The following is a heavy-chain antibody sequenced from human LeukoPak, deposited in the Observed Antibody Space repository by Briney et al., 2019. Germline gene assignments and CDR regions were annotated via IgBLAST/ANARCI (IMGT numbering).Heavy chain of an antibody. Sequence: GGSLRLSCAAFGFTFSSYAMSWVRQAPGKGLEWVSAISGSGGSTYYADSVKGRFTISRDNSKNTLYLQMNSLRAEDTAVYYCATCEYSSSPAYYYYGMDVWGQGTTVTVSS. J-gene: IGHJ6*02. V-gene: IGHV3-23*01. CDR1: GFTFSSYA. CDR3: ATCEYSSSPAYYYYGMDV. D-gene: IGHD6-6*01. CDR2: ISGSGGST.